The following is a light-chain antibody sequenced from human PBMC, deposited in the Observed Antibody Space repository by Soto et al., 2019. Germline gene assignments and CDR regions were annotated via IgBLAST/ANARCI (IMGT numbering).Light chain of an antibody. J-gene: IGLJ1*01. CDR1: SSNIGAGYD. CDR2: GNS. CDR3: QSYDRSLSGLYV. V-gene: IGLV1-40*01. Sequence: QSALTQPPSVSGAPGQRVTISCTGSSSNIGAGYDVHWYQQLPGTAPKLLIYGNSNRPSGVPDRFSGSKSGTSASLAITGLQAEDEADYSCQSYDRSLSGLYVFGTGTKVTVL.